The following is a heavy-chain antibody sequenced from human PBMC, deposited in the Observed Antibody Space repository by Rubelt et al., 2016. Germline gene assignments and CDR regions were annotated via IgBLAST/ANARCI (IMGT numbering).Heavy chain of an antibody. J-gene: IGHJ4*02. D-gene: IGHD3-22*01. CDR1: GYTFTSYG. CDR2: ISAYNGNK. V-gene: IGHV1-18*01. CDR3: ARFAIGGHSSGYLFDY. Sequence: QVQLVQSGAEVKKPGASVKVSCKASGYTFTSYGISWVRQAPGQGLEWMGWISAYNGNKNYAQKFQGRVTMTRDTSISTAYMELSRLRSDDTAVYYCARFAIGGHSSGYLFDYWGQGTLVTVSS.